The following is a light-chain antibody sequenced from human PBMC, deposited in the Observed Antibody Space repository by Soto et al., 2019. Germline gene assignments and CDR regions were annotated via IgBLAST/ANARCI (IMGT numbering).Light chain of an antibody. CDR1: SSNIGTGYD. CDR2: ANT. J-gene: IGLJ2*01. CDR3: QSYDSSLSGSVV. Sequence: QSVLTQPPSVSGAPGQRVTISCTGSSSNIGTGYDVHWYQQVPGTAPRLLIYANTNRPSGVPDRFSGSRSGSSGYLAITGLRAEDEADYYCQSYDSSLSGSVVFGGGTKLTVL. V-gene: IGLV1-40*01.